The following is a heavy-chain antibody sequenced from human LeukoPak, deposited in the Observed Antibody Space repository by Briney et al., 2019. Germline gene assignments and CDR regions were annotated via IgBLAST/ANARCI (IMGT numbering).Heavy chain of an antibody. J-gene: IGHJ4*02. D-gene: IGHD3-16*01. CDR1: GFTFSSYE. CDR3: VSAYGGLLDY. V-gene: IGHV3-48*03. Sequence: PGGSLRLSCAASGFTFSSYEMNWVRQAPGKGLEWISYINAKGDTIYYANSVRGRFTISRENARNSVYLQMNSLRAEDTAYYCVSAYGGLLDYWGQGTLVTVSS. CDR2: INAKGDTI.